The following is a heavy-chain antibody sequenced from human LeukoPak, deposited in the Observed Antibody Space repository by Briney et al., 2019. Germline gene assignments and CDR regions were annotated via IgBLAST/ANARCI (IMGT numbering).Heavy chain of an antibody. J-gene: IGHJ4*02. CDR3: ARSLGFGEVFDY. CDR1: GGSISSSSYY. V-gene: IGHV4-39*01. CDR2: IYYSGST. Sequence: SETLSLTCTVSGGSISSSSYYWGWIRQPPGKGLVWIGSIYYSGSTYYNPSLKSRVTISVDTSKNQFSLKLSSVTAADTAVYFCARSLGFGEVFDYWGQGTLVTVSS. D-gene: IGHD3-10*01.